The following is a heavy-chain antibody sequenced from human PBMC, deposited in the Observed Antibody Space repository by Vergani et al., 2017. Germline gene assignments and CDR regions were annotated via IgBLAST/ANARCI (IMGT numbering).Heavy chain of an antibody. Sequence: QVQLVQSGAEVKKPGSSVKVSCKASGGTFSSYAISWVRQAPGQGLEWMGGIIPIFGTANYAQKFQGRVTITADESTSTAYMELSSLRSEDTAVYYCAKDFDGGSIVVVPAATGGFDYWGQGTLVTVSS. CDR2: IIPIFGTA. V-gene: IGHV1-69*01. CDR3: AKDFDGGSIVVVPAATGGFDY. CDR1: GGTFSSYA. J-gene: IGHJ4*02. D-gene: IGHD2-2*01.